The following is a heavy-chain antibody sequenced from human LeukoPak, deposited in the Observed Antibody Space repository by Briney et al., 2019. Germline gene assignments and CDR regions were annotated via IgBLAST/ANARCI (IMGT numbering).Heavy chain of an antibody. D-gene: IGHD3-22*01. CDR3: ARVGTYYYDSSGYLY. V-gene: IGHV3-48*03. CDR2: ISSSGSTI. Sequence: PGGSLRLSCSASGFTFSSYAMNWVRQAPGKGLEWVSYISSSGSTIYYADSVKSRFTISRDNAKNSLYLQMNSLRAEDTAVYYCARVGTYYYDSSGYLYWGQGTLVTVSS. CDR1: GFTFSSYA. J-gene: IGHJ4*02.